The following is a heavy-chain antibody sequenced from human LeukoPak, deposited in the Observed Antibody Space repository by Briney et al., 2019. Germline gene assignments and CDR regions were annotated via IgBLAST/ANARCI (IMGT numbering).Heavy chain of an antibody. Sequence: ASVKVSCKASGYTFTSYYMHWVRQAPGQGLEWMGIINPSGGSTSYAQKFRGRVTMTRDTSTSTVYMELSSLRSEDTAVYYCARDTPVVVAATLYNWFDPWGQGTLVTVSS. CDR2: INPSGGST. J-gene: IGHJ5*02. D-gene: IGHD2-15*01. CDR1: GYTFTSYY. V-gene: IGHV1-46*01. CDR3: ARDTPVVVAATLYNWFDP.